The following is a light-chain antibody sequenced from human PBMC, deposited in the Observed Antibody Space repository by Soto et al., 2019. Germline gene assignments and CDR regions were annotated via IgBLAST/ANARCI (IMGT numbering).Light chain of an antibody. CDR3: QQYNNWPPWT. CDR2: GAS. J-gene: IGKJ1*01. CDR1: KSVSSN. V-gene: IGKV3-15*01. Sequence: EVVMTQSPATLSVSPGDRTTLSCRASKSVSSNLAWYQQKPGQAPRLLIYGASTRATGIPARFSGSGSGTEFTLTISSPQSEDFAVYYCQQYNNWPPWTFGQGTKVEIK.